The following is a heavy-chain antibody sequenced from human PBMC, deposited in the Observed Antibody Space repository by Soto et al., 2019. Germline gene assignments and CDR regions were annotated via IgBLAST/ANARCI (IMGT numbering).Heavy chain of an antibody. CDR1: GGTFSSYA. CDR3: ARSQGSSTSLEIYYYYYYGMDV. Sequence: QVQLVQSGAEVKKPGSSVKVSCKASGGTFSSYAISWVQQAPGQGLEWMGGIIPISGTANYAQKFQGRVTITADESTSTAYMELSSLRSEDTAVYYCARSQGSSTSLEIYYYYYYGMDVCGQGTTVTVSS. V-gene: IGHV1-69*01. CDR2: IIPISGTA. J-gene: IGHJ6*02. D-gene: IGHD2-2*01.